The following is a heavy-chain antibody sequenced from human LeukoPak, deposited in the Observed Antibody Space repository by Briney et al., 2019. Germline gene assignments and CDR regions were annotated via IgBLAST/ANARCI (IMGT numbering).Heavy chain of an antibody. CDR3: ARSPLIQYDFWSGYDPPDYYYYYMDV. CDR2: IIPIFGTA. D-gene: IGHD3-3*01. Sequence: SVKVSCKAFGGTFSSYAISWVRQAPGQGLEWMGGIIPIFGTANYAQKFQGRVTITADESTSTAYMELSSLRSEDTAVYYCARSPLIQYDFWSGYDPPDYYYYYMDVWGKGTTVTVSS. V-gene: IGHV1-69*01. J-gene: IGHJ6*03. CDR1: GGTFSSYA.